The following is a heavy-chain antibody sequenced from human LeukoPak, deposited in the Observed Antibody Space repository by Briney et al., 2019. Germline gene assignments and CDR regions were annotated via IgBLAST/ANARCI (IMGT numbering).Heavy chain of an antibody. CDR1: GYTFTRSG. CDR2: ISAYTGDK. V-gene: IGHV1-18*01. CDR3: ARELYSSGIGSLFDY. D-gene: IGHD6-19*01. Sequence: ASVKVSCKXSGYTFTRSGITWVRQAPGQGLEWMGWISAYTGDKHFAQKLQGRVTMTTDTSRSTAYMELTSLTSDDTAVYYCARELYSSGIGSLFDYWGQGTLVTVSS. J-gene: IGHJ4*02.